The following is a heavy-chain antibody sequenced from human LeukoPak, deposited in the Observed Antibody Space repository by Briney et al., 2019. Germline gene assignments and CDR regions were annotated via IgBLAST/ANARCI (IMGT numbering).Heavy chain of an antibody. J-gene: IGHJ6*02. D-gene: IGHD2-2*01. V-gene: IGHV1-24*01. CDR1: GSTLTELS. CDR3: ATDPGEIVPATKGPRGDYCYGMDV. Sequence: ASVNVSCKVSGSTLTELSMHWVRQAPGEGLEWMGGFDPEDGETIYAQKFQGRVTMTEDTSTDTAYMELSSLRSDDTAVYYCATDPGEIVPATKGPRGDYCYGMDVWGQGTTVTVSS. CDR2: FDPEDGET.